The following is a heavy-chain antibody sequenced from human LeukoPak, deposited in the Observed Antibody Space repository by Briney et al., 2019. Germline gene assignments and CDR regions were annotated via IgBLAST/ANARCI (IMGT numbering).Heavy chain of an antibody. Sequence: GGSLRLSCEASGFTFSSYSMNWVRQAPGKGLEWVSYISSSSSTIYYADSVKGRFTPSRDNAKKSLYLQMNSLRAEDTAVYYCVRTYCSSTSCYWAPGYWGQGTLVTVSS. D-gene: IGHD2-2*01. CDR1: GFTFSSYS. V-gene: IGHV3-48*01. CDR3: VRTYCSSTSCYWAPGY. CDR2: ISSSSSTI. J-gene: IGHJ4*02.